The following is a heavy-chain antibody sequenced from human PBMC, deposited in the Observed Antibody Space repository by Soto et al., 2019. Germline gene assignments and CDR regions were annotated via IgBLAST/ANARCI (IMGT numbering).Heavy chain of an antibody. CDR1: GGSISSYY. CDR2: IYYSGST. CDR3: ARVEWLYNIDY. D-gene: IGHD5-12*01. J-gene: IGHJ4*02. Sequence: QVQLQESGPGLVKPSETLSLTCTVSGGSISSYYWSWIRQPPGKGLEWIGYIYYSGSTNYNPSLKSRVTISVDTSKNQFSLKLSSVTAADTAVYYCARVEWLYNIDYWGQGTLVTVSS. V-gene: IGHV4-59*01.